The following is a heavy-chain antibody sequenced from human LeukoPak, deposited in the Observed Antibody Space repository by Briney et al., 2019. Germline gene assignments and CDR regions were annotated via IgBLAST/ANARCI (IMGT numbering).Heavy chain of an antibody. Sequence: PGGSLRLSRGASVFSLGNYAMSWVRQAPGKGLQWVLQISGTGGATWYAGFARDRFTISGDNSKKTLYLQMSGLRVEDTAMYYCVKDPRDTYGTNWFVSWGQGTLLIVSS. J-gene: IGHJ5*01. D-gene: IGHD2-21*01. CDR1: VFSLGNYA. CDR2: ISGTGGAT. V-gene: IGHV3-23*01. CDR3: VKDPRDTYGTNWFVS.